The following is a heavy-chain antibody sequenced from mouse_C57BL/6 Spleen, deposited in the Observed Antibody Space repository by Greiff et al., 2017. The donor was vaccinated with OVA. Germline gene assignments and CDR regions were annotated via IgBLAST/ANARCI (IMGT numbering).Heavy chain of an antibody. CDR2: ISNLAYSI. CDR3: ARSTTVVARDWYFDV. V-gene: IGHV5-15*01. J-gene: IGHJ1*03. Sequence: EVKLQESGGGLVQPGGSLKLSCAASGFTFSDYGMAWVRQAPRKGPEWVAFISNLAYSIYYADTVTGRFTISRENAKNTLYLEMSSLRSEDTAMYYCARSTTVVARDWYFDVWGTGTTVTVSS. D-gene: IGHD1-1*01. CDR1: GFTFSDYG.